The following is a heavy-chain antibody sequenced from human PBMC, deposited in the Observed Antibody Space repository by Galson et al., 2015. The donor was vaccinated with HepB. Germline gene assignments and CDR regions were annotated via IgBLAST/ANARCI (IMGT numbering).Heavy chain of an antibody. V-gene: IGHV3-30-3*01. J-gene: IGHJ3*02. D-gene: IGHD3-22*01. CDR3: ARASYYDSSPGAFDI. CDR1: GFTFSSYA. CDR2: ISYDGSNK. Sequence: SLRLSCAASGFTFSSYAMHWVRQAPGKGLEWVAVISYDGSNKYYADSVKGRFTISRDNSKNTLYLQMNSLRAEDTAVYYCARASYYDSSPGAFDIWGQGTMVTVSS.